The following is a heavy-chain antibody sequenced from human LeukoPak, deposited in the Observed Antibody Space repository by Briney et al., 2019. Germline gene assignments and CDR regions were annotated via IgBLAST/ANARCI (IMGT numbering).Heavy chain of an antibody. J-gene: IGHJ4*02. Sequence: GGSLRLSCAASGFTFSSYAMSWVRQAPGKGLEWVSAISGSGGSTYYADSVKGRFTISRDNSKNTLYLQMNSLRAEDTAVYYYAKDLNYHGYYFDYWGQGTLVTVSS. D-gene: IGHD3-10*01. CDR3: AKDLNYHGYYFDY. V-gene: IGHV3-23*01. CDR2: ISGSGGST. CDR1: GFTFSSYA.